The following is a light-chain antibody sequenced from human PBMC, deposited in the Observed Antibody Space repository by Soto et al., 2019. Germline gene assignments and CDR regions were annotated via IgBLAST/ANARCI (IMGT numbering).Light chain of an antibody. J-gene: IGLJ1*01. CDR1: SSDVGRYKY. CDR2: EVS. CDR3: SSYAGSNTDYV. V-gene: IGLV2-8*01. Sequence: QLVLTQPPSASGSPGQSVTISCTGTSSDVGRYKYVSWHQQYPGKVPKLIIYEVSKRPSGVPDRFSGSKSGNTASLTVSGLQAEDEADYYCSSYAGSNTDYVFGTGTKLTVL.